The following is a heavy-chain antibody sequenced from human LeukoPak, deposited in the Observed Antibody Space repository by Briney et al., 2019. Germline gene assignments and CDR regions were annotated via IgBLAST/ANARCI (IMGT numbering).Heavy chain of an antibody. D-gene: IGHD3-3*01. J-gene: IGHJ4*02. CDR2: INPNSGGT. Sequence: ASVKVSCKASGYTFTGYYMHWVRQAPGQGLEWMGRINPNSGGTNYAQKFQGRVTMTRDTSISTAYMELSRLRSDDTAVYYCARDQNPDYDFWSGFYNYWGQGTLVTVSS. CDR3: ARDQNPDYDFWSGFYNY. V-gene: IGHV1-2*06. CDR1: GYTFTGYY.